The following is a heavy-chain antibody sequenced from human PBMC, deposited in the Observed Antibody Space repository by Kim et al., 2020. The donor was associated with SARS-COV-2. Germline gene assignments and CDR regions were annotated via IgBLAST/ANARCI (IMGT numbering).Heavy chain of an antibody. V-gene: IGHV1-69*04. Sequence: SVKVSCKASGGTFSSYAISWVRQAPGQGLEWMGRIIPILGIANYAQKFQGRVTITADKSTSTAYMELSSLRSEDTAVYYCARGHKKAWDWNAHYYYYYMDVWGKGTTVTVSS. CDR1: GGTFSSYA. J-gene: IGHJ6*03. D-gene: IGHD1-1*01. CDR3: ARGHKKAWDWNAHYYYYYMDV. CDR2: IIPILGIA.